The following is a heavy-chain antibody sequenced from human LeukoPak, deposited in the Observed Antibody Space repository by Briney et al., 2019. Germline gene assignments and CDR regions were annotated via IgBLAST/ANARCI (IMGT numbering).Heavy chain of an antibody. CDR2: IKQDETEK. J-gene: IGHJ4*02. CDR3: ARQSYDGYHYPDY. Sequence: PGGSLRLSCTASGFTFSSYWMTWVRQAPGKGLEWVANIKQDETEKYYVDSVKGRFTISRDNAKNSLFLQMDSLRAEDTAVYYCARQSYDGYHYPDYWGQGSLVTVSS. CDR1: GFTFSSYW. V-gene: IGHV3-7*01. D-gene: IGHD5-24*01.